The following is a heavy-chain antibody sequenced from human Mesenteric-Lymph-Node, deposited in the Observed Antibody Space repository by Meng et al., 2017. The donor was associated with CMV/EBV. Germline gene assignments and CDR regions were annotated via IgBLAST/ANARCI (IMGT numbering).Heavy chain of an antibody. CDR2: IIPILGIV. J-gene: IGHJ6*02. CDR1: FTSYA. D-gene: IGHD2-15*01. V-gene: IGHV1-69*10. Sequence: FTSYALSWVRQAPGQGLEWMGGIIPILGIVNYAPEFQDRVTFTADRSTNTAYVEVRSLRSDDTATYYCARSLYRDSRFGSYYYDMDVWGQGTTVTVSS. CDR3: ARSLYRDSRFGSYYYDMDV.